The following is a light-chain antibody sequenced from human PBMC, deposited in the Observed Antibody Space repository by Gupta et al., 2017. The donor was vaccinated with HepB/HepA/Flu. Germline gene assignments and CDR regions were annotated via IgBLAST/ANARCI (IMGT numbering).Light chain of an antibody. CDR1: RNNVGYQG. Sequence: QAGLTQPPSVSKGLRQTATLTCTGDRNNVGYQGAAWLQQHQGHPPKLLAYRNDSRPSGISEKLSASRSGNTAYLTITGLQPEDEADYYCSAWDRRLSVWVFGGGTKLTVL. J-gene: IGLJ3*02. CDR2: RND. CDR3: SAWDRRLSVWV. V-gene: IGLV10-54*01.